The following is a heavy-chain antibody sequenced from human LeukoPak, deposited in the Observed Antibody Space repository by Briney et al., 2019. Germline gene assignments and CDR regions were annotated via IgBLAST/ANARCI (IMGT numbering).Heavy chain of an antibody. J-gene: IGHJ4*02. D-gene: IGHD5-18*01. CDR3: AREVGYSYGYDDY. V-gene: IGHV1-2*02. CDR1: GYTFTVYY. Sequence: ASVTVSFTASGYTFTVYYMHWVRQAPGQGLEWMGWINPNSGGTNYAQKFQGRVTMTRNTSISTAYMELSSLRSEDTAVYYCAREVGYSYGYDDYWGQGTLVTVSS. CDR2: INPNSGGT.